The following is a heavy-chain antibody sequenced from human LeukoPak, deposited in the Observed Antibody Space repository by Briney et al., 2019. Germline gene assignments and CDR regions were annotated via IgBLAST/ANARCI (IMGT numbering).Heavy chain of an antibody. D-gene: IGHD6-13*01. J-gene: IGHJ4*02. CDR1: GYTFTDYY. V-gene: IGHV1-69*13. CDR2: IIPIFGTA. Sequence: GASVKVSCKASGYTFTDYYLHWVRQAPGQGLEWMGGIIPIFGTANYAQKFQGRVTITADESTSTAYMELSSLRSEDTAVYYCARDYSSSWCLDYWGQGTLVTVSS. CDR3: ARDYSSSWCLDY.